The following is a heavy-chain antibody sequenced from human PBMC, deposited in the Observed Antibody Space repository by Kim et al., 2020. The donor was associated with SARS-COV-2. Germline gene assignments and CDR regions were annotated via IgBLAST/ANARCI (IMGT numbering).Heavy chain of an antibody. CDR2: ISAYNGNT. Sequence: ASVKVSCKASGYTFTSYGISWVRQAPGQGLEWMGWISAYNGNTNYAQKLQGRVTMTTDTSTSTAYMELRSLRSDDTAVYYCARDPRWDYYDSSGYYWGWFDPWGQGTLVTVSS. D-gene: IGHD3-22*01. CDR1: GYTFTSYG. CDR3: ARDPRWDYYDSSGYYWGWFDP. V-gene: IGHV1-18*01. J-gene: IGHJ5*02.